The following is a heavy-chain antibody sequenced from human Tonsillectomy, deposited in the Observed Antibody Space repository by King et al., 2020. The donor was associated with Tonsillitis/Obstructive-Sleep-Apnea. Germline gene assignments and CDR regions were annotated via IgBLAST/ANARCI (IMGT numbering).Heavy chain of an antibody. Sequence: VQLVESGGGLVQPGGSLRPSCAASGFTFSSYAMIWVRQAPGKGLDWVSGICGSGGSTYYAGSVKGRFTISRDNSKNTLYLQMNNLRAEDTAVYYCAKDPPRGGVTGGRAFEIWGQGTMVTVSS. D-gene: IGHD3-16*01. CDR1: GFTFSSYA. V-gene: IGHV3-23*04. J-gene: IGHJ3*02. CDR2: ICGSGGST. CDR3: AKDPPRGGVTGGRAFEI.